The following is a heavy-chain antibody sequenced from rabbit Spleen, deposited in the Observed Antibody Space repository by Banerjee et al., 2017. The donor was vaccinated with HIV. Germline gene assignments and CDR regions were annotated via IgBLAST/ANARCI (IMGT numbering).Heavy chain of an antibody. J-gene: IGHJ6*01. CDR1: GFDFGTYY. D-gene: IGHD1-1*01. Sequence: QLVESGGGLVKPGASLTLTCTASGFDFGTYYMSWVRQAPGKGLEWIGYIDPVFGIAVYASWVNGRFTISSHNAQNTLFLQLNSLTAADTATYFCARDSSSSFSSYGMDLWGPGPWSPS. V-gene: IGHV1S7*01. CDR2: IDPVFGIA. CDR3: ARDSSSSFSSYGMDL.